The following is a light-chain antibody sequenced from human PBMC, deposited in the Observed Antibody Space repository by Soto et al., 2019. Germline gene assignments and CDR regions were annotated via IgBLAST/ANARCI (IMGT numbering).Light chain of an antibody. CDR2: DVS. CDR3: CSYVGSDSSFV. J-gene: IGLJ1*01. CDR1: SNDVGGYNF. V-gene: IGLV2-11*01. Sequence: QSALTQPRSLSGSPGQSVTISCTGTSNDVGGYNFVSWYQQHPGKVPKLIIYDVSIRPSGVPDRFSASKSGITASLTISGLQAEDEADYYCCSYVGSDSSFVFGSGTK.